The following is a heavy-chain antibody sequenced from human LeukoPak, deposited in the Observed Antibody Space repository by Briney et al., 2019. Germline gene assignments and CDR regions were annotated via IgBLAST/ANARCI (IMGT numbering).Heavy chain of an antibody. CDR2: LSSNGGST. D-gene: IGHD6-19*01. CDR3: ARAEPSIAVAGILTLDYYYYYMDV. V-gene: IGHV3-64*01. Sequence: PGGSLRLSCAAPGFTFSSYAMHWVRQAPGKGLEYVSALSSNGGSTYYANSVKGRFTISRDNSKNTLYLQMGSLRAEDMAVYYCARAEPSIAVAGILTLDYYYYYMDVWGKGTTVTVSS. CDR1: GFTFSSYA. J-gene: IGHJ6*03.